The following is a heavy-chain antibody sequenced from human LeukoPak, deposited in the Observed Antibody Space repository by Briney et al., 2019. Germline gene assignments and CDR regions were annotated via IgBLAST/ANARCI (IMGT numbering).Heavy chain of an antibody. V-gene: IGHV5-51*01. CDR3: VLLWFGETLYFDY. CDR1: GYSFTNYW. CDR2: IYPGDSDT. J-gene: IGHJ4*02. Sequence: GESLKISCKGSGYSFTNYWIGWVRQMPGKGLEWMGIIYPGDSDTRYSPSFQGQVTISADKSISTAYLQWSSLKASDTAMYYCVLLWFGETLYFDYWGQGTLVTVSS. D-gene: IGHD3-10*01.